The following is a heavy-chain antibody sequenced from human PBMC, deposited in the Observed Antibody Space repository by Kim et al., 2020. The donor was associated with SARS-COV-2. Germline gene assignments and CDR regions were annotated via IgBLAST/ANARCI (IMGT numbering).Heavy chain of an antibody. CDR3: TRWDYYGSGRLRYFDY. CDR1: GYTFTNYD. CDR2: MNPNSGNT. V-gene: IGHV1-8*01. Sequence: ASVKVSCKASGYTFTNYDINWVRQATGQGLEWMGWMNPNSGNTGYAQKFQGRVTMTRNTSISTAYMELISLRSDDTAVYYCTRWDYYGSGRLRYFDYWGQGTLLAVSS. D-gene: IGHD3-10*01. J-gene: IGHJ4*02.